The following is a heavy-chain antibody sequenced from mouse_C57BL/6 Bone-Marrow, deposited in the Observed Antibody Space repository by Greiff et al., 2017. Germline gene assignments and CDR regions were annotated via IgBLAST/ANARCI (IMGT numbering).Heavy chain of an antibody. CDR1: GFTFSSYA. J-gene: IGHJ3*01. D-gene: IGHD1-1*01. CDR3: ARDRGYYGTQFAY. CDR2: ISDGGSYT. V-gene: IGHV5-4*01. Sequence: DVKLVESGGGLVKPGGSLKLSCAASGFTFSSYAMSWVRQTPEKRLEWVATISDGGSYTYYPDNVKGRFTISRDNAKNNLYLQMSHLKSEDTAMYYCARDRGYYGTQFAYWGQGTLVTVSA.